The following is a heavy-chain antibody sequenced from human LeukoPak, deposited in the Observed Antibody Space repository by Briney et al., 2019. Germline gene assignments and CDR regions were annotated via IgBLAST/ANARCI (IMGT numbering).Heavy chain of an antibody. CDR1: GFTFSDYY. CDR2: ISSSGSTI. Sequence: PGGSLRLSCAASGFTFSDYYMSWIRQAPGKGLEWVSYISSSGSTIYYADSVKGRFTISRDNAKNSLYLQMNSLRAEDTAVNYCARDISHPIYYYYMDVWGKGTTVTVSS. V-gene: IGHV3-11*04. CDR3: ARDISHPIYYYYMDV. J-gene: IGHJ6*03.